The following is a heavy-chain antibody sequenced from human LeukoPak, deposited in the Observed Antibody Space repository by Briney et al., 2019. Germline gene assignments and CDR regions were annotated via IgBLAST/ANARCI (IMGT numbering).Heavy chain of an antibody. CDR2: ISGSGAST. D-gene: IGHD6-13*01. CDR3: AKPPPDSSSWLFDY. J-gene: IGHJ4*02. V-gene: IGHV3-23*01. Sequence: GGSLRLSCAASGFTFRAYAMSWVRQAPGQGLEWVSIISGSGASTFYVDSVKGRFTISRDNSKNTLYLQMNDLRAEDTAVYYCAKPPPDSSSWLFDYWGQGTLVTVSS. CDR1: GFTFRAYA.